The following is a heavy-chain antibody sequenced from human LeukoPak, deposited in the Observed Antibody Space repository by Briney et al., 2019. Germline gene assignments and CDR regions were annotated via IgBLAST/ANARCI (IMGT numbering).Heavy chain of an antibody. D-gene: IGHD6-13*01. CDR1: XXXIAXHH. V-gene: IGHV3-72*01. CDR2: SATTKPNRCTT. J-gene: IGHJ4*02. CDR3: VRVVTTRSGWYHFDN. Sequence: PGGXXXLSCXXAXXXIAXHHXXWVRQAPGTGLEWIGRSATTKPNRCTTQYAASVRGLFTISRDDSQNSLYLHLNSLKTEDTAVYYCVRVVTTRSGWYHFDNWGPGTLVSVSS.